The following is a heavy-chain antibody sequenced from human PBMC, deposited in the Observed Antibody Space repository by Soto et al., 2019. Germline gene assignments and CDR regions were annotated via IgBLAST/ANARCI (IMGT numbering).Heavy chain of an antibody. CDR2: ISSSSSYI. Sequence: EVQLVESGGGLVKPGGSLRLSCAASGFTCSSYSMNWVRQAPGKGLELVSSISSSSSYIYYADSVKGRFTISRDNAKTSLYLHMNSLRADDTAVYYCARGDYDSSGAPRYYFDYGGQGTLVTVAS. J-gene: IGHJ4*02. D-gene: IGHD3-22*01. CDR1: GFTCSSYS. V-gene: IGHV3-21*01. CDR3: ARGDYDSSGAPRYYFDY.